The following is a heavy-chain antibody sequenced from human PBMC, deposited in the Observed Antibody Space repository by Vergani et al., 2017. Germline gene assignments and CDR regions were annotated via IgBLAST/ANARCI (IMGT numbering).Heavy chain of an antibody. Sequence: QVQLVQSGAEVKKPGASVKVSCKASGYTFTSYGISWVRQAPGQGLEWMGWISAYNGNTNYAQKLQGRVTMTTDTSTSTAYMELRSLRSDDTAVYYCARPVRRRXSSTSCFEDYFDYWGQGTLVTVSS. V-gene: IGHV1-18*01. J-gene: IGHJ4*02. CDR2: ISAYNGNT. CDR3: ARPVRRRXSSTSCFEDYFDY. CDR1: GYTFTSYG. D-gene: IGHD2-2*01.